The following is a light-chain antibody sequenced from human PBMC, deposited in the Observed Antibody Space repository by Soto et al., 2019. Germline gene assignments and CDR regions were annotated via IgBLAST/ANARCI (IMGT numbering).Light chain of an antibody. Sequence: VLTQPPSVSGAPGQRVTISCTGSSSNIGAGYDVHWYQQLPGTAPKLLIYGNSNRPSGVPDRFSGSKSGTSASLAITGLQAEDEADYYCQSYDSSLSVHVVFGGGTQRTVL. J-gene: IGLJ2*01. CDR1: SSNIGAGYD. CDR3: QSYDSSLSVHVV. V-gene: IGLV1-40*01. CDR2: GNS.